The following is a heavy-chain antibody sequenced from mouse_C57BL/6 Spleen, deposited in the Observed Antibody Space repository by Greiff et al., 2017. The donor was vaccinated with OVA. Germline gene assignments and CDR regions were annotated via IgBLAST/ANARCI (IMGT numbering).Heavy chain of an antibody. CDR2: IYPGSGNT. J-gene: IGHJ1*03. V-gene: IGHV1-66*01. Sequence: VQLVESGPELVKPGASVKISCKASGYSFTSYYIHWVKQRPGQGLEWIGWIYPGSGNTKSNEKFKGKATLTADTSSSTAYMQRSSLTSEDSAVYYCARDYYSNSWWYFDVWGTGTTVTVSS. CDR3: ARDYYSNSWWYFDV. D-gene: IGHD2-5*01. CDR1: GYSFTSYY.